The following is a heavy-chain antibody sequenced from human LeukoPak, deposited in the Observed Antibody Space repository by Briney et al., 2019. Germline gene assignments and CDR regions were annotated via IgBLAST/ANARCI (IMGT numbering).Heavy chain of an antibody. V-gene: IGHV3-15*01. D-gene: IGHD3-10*01. Sequence: GGSLRLSCASSGFTFNNYAMTWVRQAPGKGLDWVGRIKSKTDGGTTDYAAPVKGRFTISRDDSKNTLYLQMNSLKTEDTAVYYCTTGPLWFGELLHYWGQGTLVTVSS. CDR2: IKSKTDGGTT. CDR3: TTGPLWFGELLHY. J-gene: IGHJ4*02. CDR1: GFTFNNYA.